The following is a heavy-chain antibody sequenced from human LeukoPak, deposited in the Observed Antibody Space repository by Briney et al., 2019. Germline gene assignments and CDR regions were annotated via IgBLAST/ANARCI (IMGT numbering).Heavy chain of an antibody. D-gene: IGHD2-2*01. CDR1: GGSFSGYY. Sequence: SETLSLTCAVYGGSFSGYYWSWIRQPPGKGLEWIGEINHSGSTNYNPSLKSRVTISADTSKNQFSLKLSSVTAADTAVYYCARSQYRADAFDIWGQGTMVTVSS. J-gene: IGHJ3*02. V-gene: IGHV4-34*01. CDR2: INHSGST. CDR3: ARSQYRADAFDI.